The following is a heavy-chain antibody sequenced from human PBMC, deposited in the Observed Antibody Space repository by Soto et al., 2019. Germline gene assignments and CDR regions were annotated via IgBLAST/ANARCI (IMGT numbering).Heavy chain of an antibody. CDR3: ARGLIVMLAGIEELINSHFDS. CDR1: DASINSGGYY. J-gene: IGHJ4*02. V-gene: IGHV4-31*03. Sequence: SETLSLTCTVSDASINSGGYYWSWVRQHPGKGLEWIGFIYYSGTTYYNPSLKSRVTTSVDTSKNQFSLRLSSVTAADTAVYYCARGLIVMLAGIEELINSHFDSWGQGTLVTVSS. CDR2: IYYSGTT. D-gene: IGHD2-21*02.